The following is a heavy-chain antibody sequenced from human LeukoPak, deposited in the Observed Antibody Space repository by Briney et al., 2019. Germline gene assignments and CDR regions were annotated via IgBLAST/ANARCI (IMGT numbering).Heavy chain of an antibody. CDR1: GGSISSYY. CDR3: ARARDGYNPYYFDY. D-gene: IGHD5-24*01. Sequence: PSETLSLTCTVSGGSISSYYWSWIRQPAGKGLEWIGRIYTSGSTNYNPSLKSRVTMSVDTSKNQFSLKLSSVTAADSAVYYCARARDGYNPYYFDYWGQGTLVTVSS. CDR2: IYTSGST. J-gene: IGHJ4*02. V-gene: IGHV4-4*07.